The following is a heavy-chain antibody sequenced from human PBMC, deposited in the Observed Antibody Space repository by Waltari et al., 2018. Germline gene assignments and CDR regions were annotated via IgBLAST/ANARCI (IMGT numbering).Heavy chain of an antibody. Sequence: QVQLVQSGAEVKKPGSSVKVSCKASGGTFSSYAISWVRQAPGQGLEWMGGIIPIFGTANYAQKCQGRVTITADESTSTAYMELSSLRSEDTAVYYCARYIIVVVPAAIRGWFDPWGQGTLVTVSS. V-gene: IGHV1-69*01. CDR1: GGTFSSYA. CDR3: ARYIIVVVPAAIRGWFDP. D-gene: IGHD2-2*02. CDR2: IIPIFGTA. J-gene: IGHJ5*02.